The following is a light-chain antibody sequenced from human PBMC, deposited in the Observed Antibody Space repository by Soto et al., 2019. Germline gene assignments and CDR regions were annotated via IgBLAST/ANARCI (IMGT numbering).Light chain of an antibody. CDR1: QSLLHSNGYNY. CDR2: LGS. J-gene: IGKJ5*01. CDR3: MQALQTPL. Sequence: DIVMTQSPLSLPVTPGEPASISCRSSQSLLHSNGYNYLDWYLQKPGQSQQLLIYLGSNRASGVPDRFSGSASRTDFTLKISRVEADDGGVYCCMQALQTPLFGQGTGLEIK. V-gene: IGKV2-28*01.